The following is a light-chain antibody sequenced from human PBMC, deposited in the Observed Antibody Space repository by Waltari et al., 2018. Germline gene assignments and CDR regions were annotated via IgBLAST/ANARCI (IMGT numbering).Light chain of an antibody. CDR2: EVS. CDR3: SSYTSSSTDV. J-gene: IGLJ1*01. Sequence: QSALTQPASVSGSPGQSLTISCTGTSSAVGGYNYVSWYQQHPGKAPKLMIYEVSNRPSGVSNRFSGSKSGNTASLTISGLQAEDEADYYCSSYTSSSTDVFGTGTKVTVL. CDR1: SSAVGGYNY. V-gene: IGLV2-14*01.